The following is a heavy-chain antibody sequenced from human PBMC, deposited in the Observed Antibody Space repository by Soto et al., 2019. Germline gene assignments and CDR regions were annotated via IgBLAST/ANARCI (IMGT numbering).Heavy chain of an antibody. CDR2: ISYDGTDK. D-gene: IGHD3-10*01. Sequence: QVQLVESGGGVVQPGRSLRLSCAASGFTFRSYGMHWVRQAPGKGLEWVAVISYDGTDKYYADSVKGRFTISRDNSKHTLYLQPGRLRAADTAVYYCAKWDYGSGSYRFDCWGRGTLFNVSS. J-gene: IGHJ4*02. V-gene: IGHV3-30*18. CDR3: AKWDYGSGSYRFDC. CDR1: GFTFRSYG.